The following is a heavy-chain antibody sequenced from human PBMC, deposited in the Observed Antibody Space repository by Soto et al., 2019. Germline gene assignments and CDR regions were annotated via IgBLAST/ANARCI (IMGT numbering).Heavy chain of an antibody. V-gene: IGHV4-59*01. Sequence: PSETLSLTCTVSGGSISSDYWSWIRQPPGKGLEWVGYVYNNGGTKYNPSLKSRVTISVVTSNNQFSLKLTSVTAADTAVYYCARGYYYDTSGYYSAFDIWGQGTMVTVSS. D-gene: IGHD3-22*01. J-gene: IGHJ3*02. CDR3: ARGYYYDTSGYYSAFDI. CDR2: VYNNGGT. CDR1: GGSISSDY.